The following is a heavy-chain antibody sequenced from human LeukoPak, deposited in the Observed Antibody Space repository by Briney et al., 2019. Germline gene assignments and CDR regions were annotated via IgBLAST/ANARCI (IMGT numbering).Heavy chain of an antibody. Sequence: GSSVNVSCKASGGTFSSYAISWVRQAPGQGLEWMGRIIPIFGIANYAQKFQGRVTITADKSTSTAYMELSSLRSEDTAVYYCAREVVTTNRNWFDPWGQGTLVTVSS. D-gene: IGHD4-11*01. CDR1: GGTFSSYA. CDR2: IIPIFGIA. J-gene: IGHJ5*02. V-gene: IGHV1-69*04. CDR3: AREVVTTNRNWFDP.